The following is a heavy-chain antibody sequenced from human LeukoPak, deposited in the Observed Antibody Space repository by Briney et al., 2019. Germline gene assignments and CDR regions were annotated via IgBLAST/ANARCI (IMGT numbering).Heavy chain of an antibody. CDR3: ARDFDQYSGRFGGFGHDF. Sequence: SVTVSCKASGYTFTSYGINWVRQAPGQGLEWMGWISAYNGNTNYAQRLQGRVTMTTDTSTSTAYMELRSLRSDDTAVYYCARDFDQYSGRFGGFGHDFWGQGTLVTVSS. V-gene: IGHV1-18*01. J-gene: IGHJ4*02. CDR1: GYTFTSYG. D-gene: IGHD1-26*01. CDR2: ISAYNGNT.